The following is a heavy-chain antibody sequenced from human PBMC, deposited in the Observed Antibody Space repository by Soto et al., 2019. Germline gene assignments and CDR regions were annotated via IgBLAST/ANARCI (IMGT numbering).Heavy chain of an antibody. J-gene: IGHJ4*02. CDR1: GFTFGDYA. V-gene: IGHV3-49*03. CDR2: IRSKAYGGTT. D-gene: IGHD4-17*01. Sequence: GGSLRLSCTASGFTFGDYAMSWFRQAPGKGLEWVGFIRSKAYGGTTEYAASVKGRFTISRDDSKSIAYLQMNSLKTEDTAVYYCTRDLTKLDYGDYVLGYWGQGTLVTVSS. CDR3: TRDLTKLDYGDYVLGY.